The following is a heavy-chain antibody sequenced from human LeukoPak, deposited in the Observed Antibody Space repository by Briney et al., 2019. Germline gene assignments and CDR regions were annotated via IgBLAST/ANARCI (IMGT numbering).Heavy chain of an antibody. CDR3: ASGIAALWFDP. V-gene: IGHV3-7*01. CDR1: GFTVSSNY. Sequence: GGSLRLSCAASGFTVSSNYMSWVRQAPGKGLEWVANIKQDGSEKYYVDSVKGRFTISRDNAKNSLYLQMNSLRAEDTAVYYCASGIAALWFDPWGQGTLVTVSS. D-gene: IGHD6-6*01. CDR2: IKQDGSEK. J-gene: IGHJ5*02.